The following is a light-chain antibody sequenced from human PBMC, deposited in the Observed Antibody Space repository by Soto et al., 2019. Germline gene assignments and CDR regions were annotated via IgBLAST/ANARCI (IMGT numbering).Light chain of an antibody. Sequence: PGERATVSCRASQSVSRSNLAWYQHKPGQAPRLLIYGTSNRATGIPDRFTGSGSGTDLTLTISSLEPEDFAVYYCEQYGSSPPSITFGQGTRLE. CDR1: QSVSRSN. J-gene: IGKJ5*01. V-gene: IGKV3-20*01. CDR2: GTS. CDR3: EQYGSSPPSIT.